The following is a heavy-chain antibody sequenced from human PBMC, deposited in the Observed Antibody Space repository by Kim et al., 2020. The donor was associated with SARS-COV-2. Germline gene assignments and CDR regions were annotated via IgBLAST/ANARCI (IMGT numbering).Heavy chain of an antibody. CDR3: ARERGLLQDSFRGDDAFDI. CDR1: GYTFTSYY. V-gene: IGHV1-46*01. D-gene: IGHD3-22*01. J-gene: IGHJ3*02. CDR2: INPSGGST. Sequence: ASVKVSCKASGYTFTSYYMHWVRQAPGQGLEWMGIINPSGGSTSYAQKFQGRVTMTRDTSTSTVYMELSSLRSEDTAVYYCARERGLLQDSFRGDDAFDIWGQGTMVTVSS.